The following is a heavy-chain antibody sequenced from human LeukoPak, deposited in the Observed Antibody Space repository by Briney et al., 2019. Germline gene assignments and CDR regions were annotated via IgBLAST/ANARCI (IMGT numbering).Heavy chain of an antibody. Sequence: ASVKVSCKASGGTLSSYAISWVRQAPGQGLEWMGRIIPIFGTANYAQKFQGRVTITTDESTSTAYMELSSLRSEDTAVYYCARVTSPYYYYMDVWGKGTTVTVSS. J-gene: IGHJ6*03. V-gene: IGHV1-69*05. CDR3: ARVTSPYYYYMDV. CDR2: IIPIFGTA. CDR1: GGTLSSYA.